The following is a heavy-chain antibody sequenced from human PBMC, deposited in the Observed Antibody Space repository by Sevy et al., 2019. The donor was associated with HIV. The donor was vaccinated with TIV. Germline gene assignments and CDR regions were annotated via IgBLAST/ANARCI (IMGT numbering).Heavy chain of an antibody. V-gene: IGHV4-61*02. CDR1: GGSISSGFYY. CDR2: IYNSGST. Sequence: SETLSLTCTVSGGSISSGFYYWSWIRQPAGKGLKWIGRIYNSGSTNYNPSLKSRDTFSVDTSKNQFSLKLSSVTATDTAVYYCARQTRSGFSGYEYDYFDFWGQGTLVTVSS. D-gene: IGHD5-12*01. J-gene: IGHJ4*02. CDR3: ARQTRSGFSGYEYDYFDF.